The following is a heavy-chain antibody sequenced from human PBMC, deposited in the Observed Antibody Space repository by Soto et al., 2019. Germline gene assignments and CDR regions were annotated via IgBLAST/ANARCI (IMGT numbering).Heavy chain of an antibody. CDR2: IKSKTDGGTT. V-gene: IGHV3-15*07. D-gene: IGHD1-26*01. CDR1: GFTFSNAW. J-gene: IGHJ4*02. CDR3: TTELVVDKEVGAGY. Sequence: EVQLVESGGGLVKPGGSLRLSCAASGFTFSNAWMNWVRQAPGKGLEWVGRIKSKTDGGTTDYAAPVKGRFTISRDDSKNPLYLQMNSLKTEDTAVYYCTTELVVDKEVGAGYWGQGTLVTVSS.